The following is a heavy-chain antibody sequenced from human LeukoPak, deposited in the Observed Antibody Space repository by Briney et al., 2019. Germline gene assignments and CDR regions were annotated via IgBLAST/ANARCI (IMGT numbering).Heavy chain of an antibody. CDR2: VNRDGSST. J-gene: IGHJ4*02. CDR3: ARDRSISAAGDTY. Sequence: GGSLRLSCAASGFIFSDYWMHWVRHAPGKGVVWVSRVNRDGSSTNYADSVKGRFTISRDNAKNTLSLQMNSLRAEDTAVYYCARDRSISAAGDTYWGQGTLVTVSS. V-gene: IGHV3-74*01. D-gene: IGHD6-13*01. CDR1: GFIFSDYW.